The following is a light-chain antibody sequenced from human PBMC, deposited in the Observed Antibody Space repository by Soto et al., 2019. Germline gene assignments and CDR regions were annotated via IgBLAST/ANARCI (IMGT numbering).Light chain of an antibody. Sequence: DIQMTPSPSTLSASVGDRVTITCRASQSISTWLAWYQQKPGKAPKLLIYDVSSLESGVPSRFSGSGSGTEFTLTISSLQPDDFATYYCQQYDSFSVTFGQGTKVDIK. V-gene: IGKV1-5*01. CDR3: QQYDSFSVT. CDR1: QSISTW. J-gene: IGKJ1*01. CDR2: DVS.